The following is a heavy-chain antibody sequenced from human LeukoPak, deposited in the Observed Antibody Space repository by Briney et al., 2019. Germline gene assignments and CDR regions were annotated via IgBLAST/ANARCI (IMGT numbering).Heavy chain of an antibody. Sequence: ASVKVSCKASGYTFTSYYIHWVRQAPGQGLEWMGWISVYNGNTNYAQKLQGRVTMTTDTSTSTAYMELRSLRSDDTAVYYCARASSAYRDGYNLAFPDYWGQGTLVTVSS. CDR1: GYTFTSYY. CDR2: ISVYNGNT. V-gene: IGHV1-18*04. J-gene: IGHJ4*02. D-gene: IGHD5-24*01. CDR3: ARASSAYRDGYNLAFPDY.